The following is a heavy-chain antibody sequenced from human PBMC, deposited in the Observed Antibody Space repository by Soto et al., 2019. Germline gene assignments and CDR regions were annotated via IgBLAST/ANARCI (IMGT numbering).Heavy chain of an antibody. CDR3: ARGGHDYGDAFDI. J-gene: IGHJ3*02. V-gene: IGHV1-69*02. CDR1: AGTFSSYT. D-gene: IGHD4-17*01. CDR2: IIPILGIA. Sequence: QVQLVQSGAEVKKPGSSVKVSCKASAGTFSSYTISWVRQAPGQGLEWMGRIIPILGIANYAQKFQGRVTITEDKSTSTAYMELSSLRSEDTAVYYCARGGHDYGDAFDIWGQGTMVTVSS.